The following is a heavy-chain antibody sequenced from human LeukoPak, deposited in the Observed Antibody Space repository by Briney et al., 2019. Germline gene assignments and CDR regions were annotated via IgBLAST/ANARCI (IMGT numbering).Heavy chain of an antibody. CDR1: GFTFSSYA. CDR2: ISGSGGST. Sequence: GGSLRLSCAASGFTFSSYAMSWVRQASGKGLEWVSAISGSGGSTYYADSVKGRFTISRDNSKNTLYLQMNSLRAEDTAVYYCAKDSDGWTSGLGDYWGQGTLVTVSS. CDR3: AKDSDGWTSGLGDY. D-gene: IGHD6-19*01. J-gene: IGHJ4*02. V-gene: IGHV3-23*01.